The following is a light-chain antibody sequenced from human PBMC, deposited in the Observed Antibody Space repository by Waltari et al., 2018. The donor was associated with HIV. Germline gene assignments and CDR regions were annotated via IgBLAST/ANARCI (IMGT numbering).Light chain of an antibody. CDR2: EVS. J-gene: IGLJ3*02. Sequence: QSALTQPASVSGSPGQSITISCTGTSSDVGSYNLVSWYPQHPGKAPKLMIYEVSKRPSGVSSRCSGSKSGNTASLTISGLQAEDAADYYCCSYAGSNTWVFGGGTKLTVL. CDR1: SSDVGSYNL. CDR3: CSYAGSNTWV. V-gene: IGLV2-23*02.